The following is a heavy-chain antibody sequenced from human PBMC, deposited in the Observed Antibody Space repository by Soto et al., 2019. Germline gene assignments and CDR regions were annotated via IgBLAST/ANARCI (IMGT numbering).Heavy chain of an antibody. J-gene: IGHJ3*02. D-gene: IGHD3-10*01. CDR3: ARARVGGSGDAFDI. CDR2: IGTAGDT. Sequence: EVQLVESGGGLVQPGGSLRLSCAASGFTFSSYDMHWVRQATGKGLEWVSAIGTAGDTYYPGSVKGRFTISRENAKNSLYLQMNSLRAEDTAVYYCARARVGGSGDAFDIWGQGTMFTVSS. V-gene: IGHV3-13*01. CDR1: GFTFSSYD.